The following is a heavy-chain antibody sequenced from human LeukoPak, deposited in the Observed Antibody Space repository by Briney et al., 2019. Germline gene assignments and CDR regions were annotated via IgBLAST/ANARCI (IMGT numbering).Heavy chain of an antibody. CDR1: GFTFNSYS. Sequence: GGSLRLSCAASGFTFNSYSMNWVRQAPGKGLEWVSSISSSSSYIYYADSVKGRFTISRDNAKNSLYLQMNSLRAEDTAVYYCASVWGLEQPKNYFDYWGQGTLVTVSS. CDR3: ASVWGLEQPKNYFDY. J-gene: IGHJ4*02. CDR2: ISSSSSYI. D-gene: IGHD1/OR15-1a*01. V-gene: IGHV3-21*01.